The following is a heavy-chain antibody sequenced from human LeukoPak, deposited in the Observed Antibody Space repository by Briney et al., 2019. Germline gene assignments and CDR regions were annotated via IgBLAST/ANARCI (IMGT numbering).Heavy chain of an antibody. J-gene: IGHJ4*02. CDR3: AKNRYSSSSHLFDY. Sequence: GRSLRLSCAASGFTFSSYGMQWFRQAPDKGLEWVAAISNDGSNKYYADSVKGRFTISRDNSENTLYLQMNSLRAEDTAVYYCAKNRYSSSSHLFDYWGQGTLVTVSS. CDR1: GFTFSSYG. CDR2: ISNDGSNK. D-gene: IGHD6-6*01. V-gene: IGHV3-30*18.